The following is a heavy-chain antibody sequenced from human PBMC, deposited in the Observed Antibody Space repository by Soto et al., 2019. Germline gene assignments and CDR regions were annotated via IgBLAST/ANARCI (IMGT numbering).Heavy chain of an antibody. CDR2: IIPIFGTA. J-gene: IGHJ4*02. Sequence: ASVKVSCKASGGTFSSYAISWVRQAPGQGLEWMGGIIPIFGTANYAQKFQGRVTITADESTSTAYMELSSLRSEDTAVYYCASGGETYYYDSSGYSLYYFDYWGQGTLVTVSS. CDR3: ASGGETYYYDSSGYSLYYFDY. V-gene: IGHV1-69*13. CDR1: GGTFSSYA. D-gene: IGHD3-22*01.